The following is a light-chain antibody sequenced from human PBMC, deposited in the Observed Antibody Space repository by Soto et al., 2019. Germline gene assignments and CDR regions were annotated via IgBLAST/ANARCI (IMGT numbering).Light chain of an antibody. CDR2: DVT. Sequence: QSALTQPRSVSGSPGQSVTISCTGTSGDVGYVSWYQQHPGKAPKVMIYDVTERPSGVPDRFSGSKSGNTASLTISGLQAEDEADYYCCSYAGTPRYVLGTGTKLTVL. V-gene: IGLV2-11*01. CDR1: SGDVGY. CDR3: CSYAGTPRYV. J-gene: IGLJ1*01.